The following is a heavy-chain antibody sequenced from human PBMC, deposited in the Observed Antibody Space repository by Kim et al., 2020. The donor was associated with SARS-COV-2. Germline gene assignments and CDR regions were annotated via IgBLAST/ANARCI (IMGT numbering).Heavy chain of an antibody. V-gene: IGHV7-4-1*02. CDR3: ARSYGSGEDNWFDP. Sequence: AQGFTGRFVFSLDTSVSTAYLQISSLKAEDTAVYYCARSYGSGEDNWFDPWGQGTLVTVSS. D-gene: IGHD3-10*01. J-gene: IGHJ5*02.